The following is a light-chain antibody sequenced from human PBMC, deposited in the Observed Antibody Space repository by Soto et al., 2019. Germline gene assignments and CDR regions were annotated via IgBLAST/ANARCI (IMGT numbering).Light chain of an antibody. CDR3: SSYAGSNRV. V-gene: IGLV2-8*01. Sequence: QSALTQPPSASGSPGQSVTISCTGTSSDVGGYNYVSWYQQHPGKAPKLMIYEVSKRPSGVPDRFSGSKSGNTASLTVSGLQAEDEADYYCSSYAGSNRVFGGGTKVTVL. J-gene: IGLJ3*02. CDR1: SSDVGGYNY. CDR2: EVS.